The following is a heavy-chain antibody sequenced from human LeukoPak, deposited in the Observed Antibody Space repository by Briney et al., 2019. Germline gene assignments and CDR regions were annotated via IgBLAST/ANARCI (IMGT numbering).Heavy chain of an antibody. CDR1: GGSISSYY. V-gene: IGHV4-4*07. CDR2: IYTSGST. J-gene: IGHJ6*03. Sequence: SGTLSLTCTVSGGSISSYYWSWIRQPAGKGLEWIGRIYTSGSTNYNPSLKSRVTMSVDTSKNQFSLKLSSVTAADTAVYYCARVGNIVVGDYYYMDVWGKGTTVTVSS. D-gene: IGHD2-2*01. CDR3: ARVGNIVVGDYYYMDV.